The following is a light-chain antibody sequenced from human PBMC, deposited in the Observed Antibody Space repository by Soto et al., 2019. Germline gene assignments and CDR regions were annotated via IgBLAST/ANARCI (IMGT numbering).Light chain of an antibody. J-gene: IGKJ2*01. CDR3: QLYGSSPPRYT. Sequence: EIVLTQSPGTLSLSPGERATLSCRASQSVDSTYLTWYQQKPGQAPRLLIYGASGRATGVPDRFSGSGSGTDFTLTISRLEPEDFAVYFCQLYGSSPPRYTFAQGTKVDIK. CDR2: GAS. CDR1: QSVDSTY. V-gene: IGKV3-20*01.